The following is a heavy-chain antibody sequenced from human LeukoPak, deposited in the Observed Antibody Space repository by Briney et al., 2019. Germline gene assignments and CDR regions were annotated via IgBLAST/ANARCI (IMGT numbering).Heavy chain of an antibody. Sequence: GESLKISCKGSGYSFTSYRIGWVRQMPGKGLEWMGIIYPGDSDTRYSPSFQGQVTISADKSISTAYLQWSSLKASDTAMYYCARPYCSSTSCYYFDYWGQGTLVTVSS. CDR1: GYSFTSYR. CDR2: IYPGDSDT. V-gene: IGHV5-51*01. D-gene: IGHD2-2*01. J-gene: IGHJ4*02. CDR3: ARPYCSSTSCYYFDY.